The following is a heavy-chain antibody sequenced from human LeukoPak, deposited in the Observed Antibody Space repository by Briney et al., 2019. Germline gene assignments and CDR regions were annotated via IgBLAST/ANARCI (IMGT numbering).Heavy chain of an antibody. CDR3: AKEPSWIVVDILDH. Sequence: GGSLRLSCAASGFTFRNYAMTWVRQAPGKGLEWVSGISGSGGSSYYADSMKGRFTISRDNSKNTLYLQMNSLRAEDTAVYYCAKEPSWIVVDILDHWGQGTLVTVPS. CDR1: GFTFRNYA. V-gene: IGHV3-23*01. J-gene: IGHJ4*02. CDR2: ISGSGGSS. D-gene: IGHD3-22*01.